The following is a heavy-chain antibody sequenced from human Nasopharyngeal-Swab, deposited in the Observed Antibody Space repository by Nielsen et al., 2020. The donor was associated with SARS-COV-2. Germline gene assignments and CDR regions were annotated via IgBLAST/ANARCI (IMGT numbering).Heavy chain of an antibody. CDR3: EKRKRGGKKTYFDY. V-gene: IGHV2-5*01. CDR1: GFSLSTSGVG. D-gene: IGHD3-10*01. J-gene: IGHJ4*02. CDR2: IYWNDDK. Sequence: SGPTLVKPTQTLTLTCTFSGFSLSTSGVGVGWIRQPPGKALEWLALIYWNDDKRYSPSLKSRLTITKDTAKNQVVRTRTKREKGEKEKEEGEKRKRGGKKTYFDYWGQGTLVTVSS.